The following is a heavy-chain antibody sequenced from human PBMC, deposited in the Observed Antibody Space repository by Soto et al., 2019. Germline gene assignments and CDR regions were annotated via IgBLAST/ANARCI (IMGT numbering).Heavy chain of an antibody. CDR3: VRSGCSSTACHTDWFDP. Sequence: LQLQESGSGLVKPSQTLSLTCAVSGASVDSGGYSWSWIRQPPGKGLEWIGYIYHGVSTDYNPSLKSRVTISVDSSKNLFSLSLSSVTAADTAVYFCVRSGCSSTACHTDWFDPWGPGTLVTVSS. CDR2: IYHGVST. D-gene: IGHD2-2*01. J-gene: IGHJ5*02. CDR1: GASVDSGGYS. V-gene: IGHV4-30-2*01.